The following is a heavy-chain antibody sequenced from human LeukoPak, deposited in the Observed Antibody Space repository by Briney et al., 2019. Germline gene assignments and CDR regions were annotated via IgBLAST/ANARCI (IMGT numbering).Heavy chain of an antibody. J-gene: IGHJ4*02. CDR3: AKDPAYCGGDCYSSLLYFDY. V-gene: IGHV1-18*01. CDR1: GYTFTSYG. Sequence: GASVKVSCKASGYTFTSYGISWVRQAPGQGLEWMGWISAYNGNTNYAQKLQGRVTMTTDTSTSTAYMELRSLRSDDTAVYYCAKDPAYCGGDCYSSLLYFDYWGQGTLVTVSS. D-gene: IGHD2-21*02. CDR2: ISAYNGNT.